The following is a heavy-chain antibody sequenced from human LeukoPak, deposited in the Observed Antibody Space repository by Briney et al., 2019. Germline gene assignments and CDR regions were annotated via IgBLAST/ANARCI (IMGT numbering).Heavy chain of an antibody. CDR3: ARQGNDYSNYRGFDY. CDR1: GGSISSYY. J-gene: IGHJ4*02. D-gene: IGHD4-11*01. Sequence: SETLSLTCTVSGGSISSYYWSWIRQPPGKGLEWIGYIYYSGSTNYNPSLKSRVTISVDTSKNQFSLKLSSVTAADTAVYYCARQGNDYSNYRGFDYWGQGTLVTVSS. V-gene: IGHV4-59*08. CDR2: IYYSGST.